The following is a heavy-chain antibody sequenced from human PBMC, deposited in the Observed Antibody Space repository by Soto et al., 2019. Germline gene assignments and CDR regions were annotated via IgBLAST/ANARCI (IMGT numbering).Heavy chain of an antibody. CDR3: ARDPSIRSPPDY. D-gene: IGHD3-3*02. J-gene: IGHJ4*02. CDR2: ISSTGSYT. V-gene: IGHV3-11*05. Sequence: QVQLVDSGGGLVKRGGSLRLSCAASGFTFNDYYMTWILQAPGTGLEWVAYISSTGSYTKYADYVKGRFTISRDNAKNSLYLQMDSLRDEDTGIYYCARDPSIRSPPDYWGRGTQVTVSS. CDR1: GFTFNDYY.